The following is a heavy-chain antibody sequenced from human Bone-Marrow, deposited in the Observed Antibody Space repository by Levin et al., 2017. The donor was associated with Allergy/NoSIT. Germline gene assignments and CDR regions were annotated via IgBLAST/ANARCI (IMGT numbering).Heavy chain of an antibody. CDR3: ARAGRYDY. CDR2: INHSGST. D-gene: IGHD3-9*01. V-gene: IGHV4-39*07. CDR1: GYSISGNTYY. Sequence: GSLRLSCTVSGYSISGNTYYWGWIRQPPGKGLEWIGSINHSGSTYYNPALQSRVTISVDTSKNQFSLKLTSVTAADPAVYSCARAGRYDYWSQGTLVTVSS. J-gene: IGHJ4*02.